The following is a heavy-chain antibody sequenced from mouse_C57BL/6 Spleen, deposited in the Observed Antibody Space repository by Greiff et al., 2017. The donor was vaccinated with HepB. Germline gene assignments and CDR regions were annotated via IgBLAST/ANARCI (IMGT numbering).Heavy chain of an antibody. CDR3: ARSSGYYYGSSPYAMDY. D-gene: IGHD1-1*01. J-gene: IGHJ4*01. CDR2: IDPEDGET. CDR1: GFNIKDYY. V-gene: IGHV14-2*01. Sequence: EVQLQQSGAELVKPGASVKLSCTASGFNIKDYYMHWVKQRTEQGLEWIGRIDPEDGETKYAPKFKGKATITADTSSNTAYLQLSSLTSEDTAVYYCARSSGYYYGSSPYAMDYWGQGTSVTVSS.